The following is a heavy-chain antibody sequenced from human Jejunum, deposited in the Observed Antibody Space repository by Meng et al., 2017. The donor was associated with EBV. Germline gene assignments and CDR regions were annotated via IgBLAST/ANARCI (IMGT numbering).Heavy chain of an antibody. V-gene: IGHV3-30-3*01. J-gene: IGHJ4*02. D-gene: IGHD3-16*01. CDR2: ISNDGNNK. CDR3: TREWGADY. CDR1: GFTFSGHA. Sequence: QVQLGESGGGVVQPGRSLRLSCAASGFTFSGHAMQWVRQAPGKGLKWVALISNDGNNKYYADSVKGRFTISRDNSKNTLYLQTNSLRVDDTALYYCTREWGADYWGQGTLVTVSS.